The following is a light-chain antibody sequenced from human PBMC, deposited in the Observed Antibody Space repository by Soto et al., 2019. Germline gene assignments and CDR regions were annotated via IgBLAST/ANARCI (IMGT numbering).Light chain of an antibody. V-gene: IGKV3-15*01. CDR1: QSVSSN. J-gene: IGKJ4*01. CDR2: GAS. Sequence: EIVMTQSPATLSVSPGERATLSCRASQSVSSNLAWYQQKSGQAPRLLIYGASTRATGTPARFSGSGSVTEFTLTISSLQSEDLAVYYCQQYNNWPLTFGGGTKVEIK. CDR3: QQYNNWPLT.